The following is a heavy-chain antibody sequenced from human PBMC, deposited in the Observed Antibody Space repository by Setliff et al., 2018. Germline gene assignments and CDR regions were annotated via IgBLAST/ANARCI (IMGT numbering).Heavy chain of an antibody. CDR3: ARGCAAGACYSDYYYYMDV. CDR1: GDSFSDYY. Sequence: PSETLSLTCAVYGDSFSDYYWSWIRQPPGQGLEWIEEINHSGHTNYNPSLDSRVTMSVDTSKNQFSLKLKSVTAADTAMYYCARGCAAGACYSDYYYYMDVWGKGTTVTVSS. D-gene: IGHD2-15*01. J-gene: IGHJ6*03. CDR2: INHSGHT. V-gene: IGHV4-34*01.